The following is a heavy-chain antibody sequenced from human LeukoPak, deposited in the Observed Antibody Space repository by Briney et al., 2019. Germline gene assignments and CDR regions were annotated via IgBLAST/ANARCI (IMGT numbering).Heavy chain of an antibody. CDR1: GFTFSSYG. CDR2: IRYDGSNK. D-gene: IGHD3-22*01. CDR3: AKDFDYYDSSGYFDY. Sequence: PGGSLRLPCAASGFTFSSYGMHWVRQAPGKGLEWVAFIRYDGSNKYYADSVKGRFTISRDNSENTLYLQMNSLRAEDTAVYYCAKDFDYYDSSGYFDYWGQGTLVTVSS. J-gene: IGHJ4*02. V-gene: IGHV3-30*02.